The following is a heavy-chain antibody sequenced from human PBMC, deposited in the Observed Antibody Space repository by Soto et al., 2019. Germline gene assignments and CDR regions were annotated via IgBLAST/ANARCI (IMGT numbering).Heavy chain of an antibody. Sequence: PGGSLRLSCVASGFTFKAYAMGWVRQAPGKGLEWVSSITATDGNTYYADSVRGRFTIPRDNSRNSLFLQMNGLRPEDSALYFCAKDEGTSSTVFDYWGQGTLVTVSS. D-gene: IGHD4-4*01. J-gene: IGHJ4*02. CDR2: ITATDGNT. CDR1: GFTFKAYA. V-gene: IGHV3-23*01. CDR3: AKDEGTSSTVFDY.